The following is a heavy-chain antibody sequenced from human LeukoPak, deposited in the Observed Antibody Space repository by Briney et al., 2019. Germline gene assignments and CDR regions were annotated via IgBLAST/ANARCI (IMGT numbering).Heavy chain of an antibody. CDR2: IIPILGIA. Sequence: SVKVSCKASGGTFSSYAISWVRQAPGQGLEWMGGIIPILGIANYAQKFQGRVTITADKSTSTAYMELSSLRSEDTAVYYCASPKNYYDSSGYHYWGQGTLVTVSS. CDR1: GGTFSSYA. V-gene: IGHV1-69*10. J-gene: IGHJ4*02. D-gene: IGHD3-22*01. CDR3: ASPKNYYDSSGYHY.